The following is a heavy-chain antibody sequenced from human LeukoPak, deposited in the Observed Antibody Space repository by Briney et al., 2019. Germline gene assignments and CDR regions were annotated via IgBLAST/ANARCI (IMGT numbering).Heavy chain of an antibody. V-gene: IGHV3-23*01. CDR2: ISGSGGST. Sequence: GGALRLSCAASGFTFSSYVMSWVRQAPGKGLEWVSAISGSGGSTYYADSVKARFTISRDNSQNTLYLQMNSLRAEDTAVYYCAKVAYYYDSSGSDYWGQGALVTVSS. CDR1: GFTFSSYV. CDR3: AKVAYYYDSSGSDY. J-gene: IGHJ4*02. D-gene: IGHD3-22*01.